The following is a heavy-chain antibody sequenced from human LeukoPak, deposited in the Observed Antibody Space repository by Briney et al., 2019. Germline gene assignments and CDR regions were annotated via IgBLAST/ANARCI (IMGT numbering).Heavy chain of an antibody. CDR2: IIPIFGTA. V-gene: IGHV1-69*05. CDR3: ARGGIVEAQTLGFFDY. CDR1: GYTFTGYY. D-gene: IGHD1-26*01. J-gene: IGHJ4*02. Sequence: ASVKVSCKASGYTFTGYYMHWVRQAPGQGLEWMGGIIPIFGTANYAQKFQGRVTITTDESTSTAYMELSSLRSEDTAVYYCARGGIVEAQTLGFFDYWGQGTLVTVSS.